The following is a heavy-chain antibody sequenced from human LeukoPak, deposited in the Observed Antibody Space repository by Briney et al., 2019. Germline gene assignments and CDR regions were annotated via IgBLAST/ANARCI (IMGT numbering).Heavy chain of an antibody. V-gene: IGHV3-66*04. D-gene: IGHD4-17*01. CDR3: ARRAGEYSHPYDY. J-gene: IGHJ4*02. CDR2: IYSGGST. CDR1: GFTVSSNY. Sequence: PGGSLRLSCAASGFTVSSNYMSWVRQAPGKGLEWVSIIYSGGSTYYADSVKGRFTISRDNSKKTLYLQMNSLRAEDTAVYYCARRAGEYSHPYDYWGQGTLVTVSS.